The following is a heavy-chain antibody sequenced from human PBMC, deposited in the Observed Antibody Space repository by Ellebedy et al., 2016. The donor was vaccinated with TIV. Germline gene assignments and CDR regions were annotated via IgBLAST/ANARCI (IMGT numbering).Heavy chain of an antibody. Sequence: GGSLRLSCAASGFTFSSHAMSWVRQAPGKGLEWVSGISADSANTHYADSVKGRFTISRDNSKNTQYLQMNSLRAEDTAVKYCVKLDSSGYYYGRLDYWGQGTLVTVSS. V-gene: IGHV3-23*01. CDR2: ISADSANT. D-gene: IGHD3-22*01. CDR3: VKLDSSGYYYGRLDY. CDR1: GFTFSSHA. J-gene: IGHJ4*02.